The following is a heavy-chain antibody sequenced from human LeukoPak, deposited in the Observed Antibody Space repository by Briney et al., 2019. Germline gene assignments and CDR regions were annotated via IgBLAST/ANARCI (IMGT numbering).Heavy chain of an antibody. Sequence: SETLSLTCTVSGGSISSYYWSWIRQPPGKGLEWIGYIYNNGSTNYNLSLKSRVTISIDTSKNQFSLKLSSVTAADMAVYYCARQSLLWFGKLSPWFDPWGQGTLVTVSS. V-gene: IGHV4-59*08. D-gene: IGHD3-10*01. CDR2: IYNNGST. CDR3: ARQSLLWFGKLSPWFDP. J-gene: IGHJ5*02. CDR1: GGSISSYY.